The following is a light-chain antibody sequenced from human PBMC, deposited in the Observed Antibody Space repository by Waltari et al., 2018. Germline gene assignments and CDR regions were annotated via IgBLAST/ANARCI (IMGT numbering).Light chain of an antibody. CDR3: SSYVANNNPV. CDR1: SSDVGGYNF. J-gene: IGLJ2*01. V-gene: IGLV2-8*01. CDR2: EVS. Sequence: QSALTQPPSASGSPGQSVTISCTGTSSDVGGYNFVSWYQHHPGKAPRLIMYEVSERASGVPDRFSGSKSGNTASLTVSGLQAEDEADYYCSSYVANNNPVFGGGTKLTVL.